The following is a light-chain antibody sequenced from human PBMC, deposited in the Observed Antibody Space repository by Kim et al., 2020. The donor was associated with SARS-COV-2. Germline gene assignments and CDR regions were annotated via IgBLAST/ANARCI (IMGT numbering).Light chain of an antibody. CDR2: GAS. CDR3: EQYNNWPIT. CDR1: QSGSSN. J-gene: IGKJ5*01. Sequence: GSPGERATLSCRASQSGSSNLAWYQQKPGQATRLLIYGASTRATGIPARFSGSGSGTEFTLTISSLQSEDFAVYYCEQYNNWPITFGQGTRLEIK. V-gene: IGKV3-15*01.